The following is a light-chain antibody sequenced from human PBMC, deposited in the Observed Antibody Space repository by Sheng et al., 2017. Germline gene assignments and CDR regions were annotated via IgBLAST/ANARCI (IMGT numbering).Light chain of an antibody. Sequence: QSALTQPASVSASPGQSITISCTGTSSDTGTYNLVSWYQHHPGKAPKLIIYDVNRRPSGVSSRFSASKSGNTASLTISGLQAEDEAEYYCCSYAGTSAPYVFGSGTKVTVL. V-gene: IGLV2-23*02. CDR3: CSYAGTSAPYV. CDR2: DVN. CDR1: SSDTGTYNL. J-gene: IGLJ1*01.